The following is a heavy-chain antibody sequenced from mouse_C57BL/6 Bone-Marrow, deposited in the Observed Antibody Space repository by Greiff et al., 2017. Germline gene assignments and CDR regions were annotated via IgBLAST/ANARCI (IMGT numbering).Heavy chain of an antibody. J-gene: IGHJ3*01. D-gene: IGHD1-1*01. CDR3: ARHGITTVVAPAWFAY. CDR1: GFTFSSYG. CDR2: ISSGGSYT. V-gene: IGHV5-6*01. Sequence: EVKLMESGGDLVKPGGSLKLSCAASGFTFSSYGMSWVRQTPDKRLEWVATISSGGSYTYYPDRVKGRFTISRDNAKNTLYLQMSSLKSEDTAMYYCARHGITTVVAPAWFAYWGQGTLVTVSA.